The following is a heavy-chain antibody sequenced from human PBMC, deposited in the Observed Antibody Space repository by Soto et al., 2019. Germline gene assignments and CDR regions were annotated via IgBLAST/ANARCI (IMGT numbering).Heavy chain of an antibody. V-gene: IGHV4-59*08. CDR3: ARHGGRGVTTRDNWFDP. D-gene: IGHD4-4*01. CDR2: IYYSGST. J-gene: IGHJ5*02. Sequence: SETLSLTFTVCGDSVSSYYWGWIRQPPGKGLEWIGYIYYSGSTNYNPSLKSRVTISVDTSKNQFSLKLSSVTAADTAVYYCARHGGRGVTTRDNWFDPWGQGTLVTVSS. CDR1: GDSVSSYY.